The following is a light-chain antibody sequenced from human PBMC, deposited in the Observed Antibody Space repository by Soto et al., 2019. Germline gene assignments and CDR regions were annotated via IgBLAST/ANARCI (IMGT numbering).Light chain of an antibody. CDR1: QSVSSAY. Sequence: EIVLTQSPGTLSLSPGERATLSCRASQSVSSAYLAWYQHKPGQPPTLLIYAASSRVTGIPDRFSGSGSGTDFTLTIIRLEPEDFAVYYCQQYGSSSTWTFGPGTKVEIK. CDR2: AAS. CDR3: QQYGSSSTWT. J-gene: IGKJ1*01. V-gene: IGKV3-20*01.